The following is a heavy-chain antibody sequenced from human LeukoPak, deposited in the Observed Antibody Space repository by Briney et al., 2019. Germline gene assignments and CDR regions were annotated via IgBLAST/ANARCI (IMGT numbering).Heavy chain of an antibody. Sequence: ASVTVSCKVSGYTLTELSMQWVRPAPGKGLEWVGCFDPEDGETIYAQKFQGRVSMTEDTSTDTAYIELSSLRSDDTAVYCCGRTRPRGLRQLGFDYWGQGTLVTVSS. CDR3: GRTRPRGLRQLGFDY. J-gene: IGHJ4*02. CDR1: GYTLTELS. CDR2: FDPEDGET. V-gene: IGHV1-24*01. D-gene: IGHD5-24*01.